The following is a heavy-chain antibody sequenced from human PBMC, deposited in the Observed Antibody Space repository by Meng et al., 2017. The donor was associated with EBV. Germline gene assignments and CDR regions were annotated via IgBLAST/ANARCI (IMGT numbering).Heavy chain of an antibody. D-gene: IGHD6-13*01. Sequence: TLKDSGPKLVKPTQTLTLTCTFSGFSLSTSGVGVGWIRQPPGKALEWLALIYWDDDKRYSPPLKSRLTITKDTSKNQVVLTMTNMDPVDTATYYCAHRRDEYSSSWYGWFDPWGQGTLVTVSS. CDR1: GFSLSTSGVG. V-gene: IGHV2-5*02. CDR3: AHRRDEYSSSWYGWFDP. CDR2: IYWDDDK. J-gene: IGHJ5*02.